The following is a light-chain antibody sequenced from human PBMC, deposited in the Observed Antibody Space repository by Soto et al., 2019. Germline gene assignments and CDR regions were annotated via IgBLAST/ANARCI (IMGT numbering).Light chain of an antibody. CDR1: SSDVGTYKY. Sequence: QSALTQPASVSGSPGQSITISCTGTSSDVGTYKYVSWYQQYPGKAPKLLIYDVTIRPSGVSNRFSGSKSGNTASLTISGLQADDEADYYCNSYTSSQTGVFGTGTKLTVL. CDR2: DVT. CDR3: NSYTSSQTGV. J-gene: IGLJ1*01. V-gene: IGLV2-14*01.